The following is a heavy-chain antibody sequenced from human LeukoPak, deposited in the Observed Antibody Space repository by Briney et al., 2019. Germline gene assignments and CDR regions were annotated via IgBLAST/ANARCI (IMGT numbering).Heavy chain of an antibody. V-gene: IGHV3-74*01. CDR1: GFTFSSYW. Sequence: GGSLRLSCAASGFTFSSYWMHWVRQAPGKGLVWVSRIHSDGTSITYADSVKGRFTISRDNAKNTLYLQMNSLRAEDTAVYYCAKDESRIIDYWGQGTLVTVSS. J-gene: IGHJ4*02. CDR3: AKDESRIIDY. CDR2: IHSDGTSI. D-gene: IGHD3-10*01.